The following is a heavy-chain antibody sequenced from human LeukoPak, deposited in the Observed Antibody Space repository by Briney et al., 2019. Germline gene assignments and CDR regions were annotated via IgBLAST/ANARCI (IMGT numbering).Heavy chain of an antibody. CDR3: ARDGCSSTSCYAFDY. Sequence: ASVKASCKASGYTFTSYGISWVRQAPGQGLEWMGWISAYNGNTNYAQKLQGRVTMTTDTSTSTAYMELRGLRSDDTAVYYCARDGCSSTSCYAFDYWGQGTLVTVSS. J-gene: IGHJ4*02. CDR1: GYTFTSYG. CDR2: ISAYNGNT. V-gene: IGHV1-18*04. D-gene: IGHD2-2*01.